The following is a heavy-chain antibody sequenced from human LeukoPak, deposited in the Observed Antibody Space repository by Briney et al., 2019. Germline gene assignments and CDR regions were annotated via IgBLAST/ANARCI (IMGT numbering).Heavy chain of an antibody. D-gene: IGHD3-10*01. CDR1: GHTLTELS. Sequence: ASVKVSCKVSGHTLTELSMHWVRQAPGKGLEWMGIIDLGGTNTRYAQKFQDRIILTRDTSTSTVYMDLGRLRSEDTAVYYCARDGGRYSTDYWGQGTLVAASS. J-gene: IGHJ4*02. V-gene: IGHV1-46*01. CDR2: IDLGGTNT. CDR3: ARDGGRYSTDY.